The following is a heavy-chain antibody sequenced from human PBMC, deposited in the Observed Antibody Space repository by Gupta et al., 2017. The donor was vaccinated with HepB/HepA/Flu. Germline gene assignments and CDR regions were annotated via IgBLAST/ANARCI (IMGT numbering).Heavy chain of an antibody. CDR2: INHSGST. D-gene: IGHD3-9*01. CDR1: GGSFSGYY. CDR3: AGERYFDWLLFGD. J-gene: IGHJ4*02. Sequence: QVQLQQWGAGLLKPSETLSLTCAVYGGSFSGYYWSWIRQPPGKGLEWIGEINHSGSTNYNPSLKSRVTISVDTSKNQFSLKLSSVTAADTAVYYCAGERYFDWLLFGDWGQGTLVTVSS. V-gene: IGHV4-34*01.